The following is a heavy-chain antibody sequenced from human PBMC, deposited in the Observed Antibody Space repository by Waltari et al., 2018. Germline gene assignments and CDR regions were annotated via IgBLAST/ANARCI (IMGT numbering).Heavy chain of an antibody. J-gene: IGHJ6*03. Sequence: QVQLQESGPGLVKPSETLSLTCTVSGGSISSSSWRWIRQPPGKGLEWIGYIYYRGSTNYTPSLKSRVTISVDTSKNQFSLKLSSVTAADTAMYYCARGVTGTAWRWLDYYYYMDVWGKGTTVTVSS. CDR1: GGSISSSS. V-gene: IGHV4-59*01. CDR3: ARGVTGTAWRWLDYYYYMDV. D-gene: IGHD1-20*01. CDR2: IYYRGST.